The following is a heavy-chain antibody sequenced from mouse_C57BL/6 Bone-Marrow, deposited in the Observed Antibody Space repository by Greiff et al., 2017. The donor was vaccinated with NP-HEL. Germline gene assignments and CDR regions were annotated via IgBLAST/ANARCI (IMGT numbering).Heavy chain of an antibody. CDR1: GYTFTSYW. V-gene: IGHV1-64*01. D-gene: IGHD1-1*01. J-gene: IGHJ1*03. CDR3: ARWGHYGSSFYWYFDV. CDR2: IHPNSGST. Sequence: QVQLQQPGAELVKPGASVKLSCKASGYTFTSYWMHWVKQRPGQGLEWIGMIHPNSGSTNYNEKFKSKATLTVDTSSSTAYMQLSRLTAEDSSVYDCARWGHYGSSFYWYFDVWGTGTTVTVSS.